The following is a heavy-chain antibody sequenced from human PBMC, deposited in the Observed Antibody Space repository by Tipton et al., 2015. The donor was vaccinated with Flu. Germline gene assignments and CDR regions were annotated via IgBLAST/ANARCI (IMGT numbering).Heavy chain of an antibody. V-gene: IGHV4-59*02. CDR1: GFTVSSNY. CDR3: ARDVAAIPAAIRD. D-gene: IGHD2-2*01. CDR2: IYYSGTT. Sequence: LRLSCAVSGFTVSSNYMSWIRQPPGKALEWIGYIYYSGTTNYNPSLKSRVTISVDTSKTQLSLKLSSVTAADTAVYYCARDVAAIPAAIRDWGQGTLVTVSS. J-gene: IGHJ4*02.